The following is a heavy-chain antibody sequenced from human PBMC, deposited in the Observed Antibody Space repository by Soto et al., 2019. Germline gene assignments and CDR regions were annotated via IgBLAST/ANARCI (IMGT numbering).Heavy chain of an antibody. V-gene: IGHV3-23*01. J-gene: IGHJ4*02. CDR3: AKEASVTAALDY. D-gene: IGHD6-13*01. Sequence: EVQLLESGGGLVQPGGSLRLSCAASGFTFSNYAMSWVRQAPGKGLEWVSGLTGSGGATYYADSVKGRLTISRDNSNNTLYLQMNSMRAADTAVYYCAKEASVTAALDYWGQGILVTLSS. CDR1: GFTFSNYA. CDR2: LTGSGGAT.